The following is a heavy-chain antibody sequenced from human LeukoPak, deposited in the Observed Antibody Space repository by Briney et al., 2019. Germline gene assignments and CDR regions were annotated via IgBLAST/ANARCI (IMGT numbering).Heavy chain of an antibody. Sequence: SETLSLTCTVSGGSISSYYWSWIRQPAGKGLEWIGRIYTSGSTNHNPSLKSRVTMSVDTSKNQFSLKLSSVTAADTAVYYCARAQTNTYYDFWSGYAFDIWGQGTMVTVSS. CDR2: IYTSGST. V-gene: IGHV4-4*07. CDR1: GGSISSYY. J-gene: IGHJ3*02. CDR3: ARAQTNTYYDFWSGYAFDI. D-gene: IGHD3-3*01.